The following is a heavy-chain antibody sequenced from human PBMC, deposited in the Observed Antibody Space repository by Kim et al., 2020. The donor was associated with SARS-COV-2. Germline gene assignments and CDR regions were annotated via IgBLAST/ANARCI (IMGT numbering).Heavy chain of an antibody. CDR1: GFTFSSYG. CDR3: ARDYGDYGHCDY. CDR2: ISYDGSNK. D-gene: IGHD4-17*01. Sequence: GGSLRLSCAASGFTFSSYGMHWVRQAPGKGLEWVAVISYDGSNKYHADSVKGRFTTSRDNSKNTLYLQMSNLRAEETAVYYCARDYGDYGHCDYWGQGTLVTVSS. V-gene: IGHV3-33*05. J-gene: IGHJ4*02.